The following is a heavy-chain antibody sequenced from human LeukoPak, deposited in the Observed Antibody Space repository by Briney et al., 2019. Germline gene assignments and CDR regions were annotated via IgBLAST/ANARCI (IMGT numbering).Heavy chain of an antibody. CDR2: INHSGST. Sequence: SETLSLTCAVYGGPFSGYYWSWIRQPPGKGLEWIGEINHSGSTNYNPSLKSRVTISVDTSKNQFSLKLSSVTAADTAVYYCARGSGYSYSRAVRVKRDWYFDLWGRGTLVTVSS. D-gene: IGHD5-18*01. V-gene: IGHV4-34*01. J-gene: IGHJ2*01. CDR3: ARGSGYSYSRAVRVKRDWYFDL. CDR1: GGPFSGYY.